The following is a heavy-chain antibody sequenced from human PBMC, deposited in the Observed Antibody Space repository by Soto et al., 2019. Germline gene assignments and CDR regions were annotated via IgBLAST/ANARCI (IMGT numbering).Heavy chain of an antibody. CDR1: GFTFSSYS. D-gene: IGHD3-9*01. CDR2: ISSSSSNI. Sequence: EVQLVESGGGLVQPGGSLRLSCAASGFTFSSYSMNWVRQAPGKGLEWVSYISSSSSNIYYADSVKGRFTISRDNAKNSLYRQMNSVRGEDTAVYYCARTDYDILTGQPRWFDYWGQGTLVTVSS. CDR3: ARTDYDILTGQPRWFDY. V-gene: IGHV3-48*01. J-gene: IGHJ4*02.